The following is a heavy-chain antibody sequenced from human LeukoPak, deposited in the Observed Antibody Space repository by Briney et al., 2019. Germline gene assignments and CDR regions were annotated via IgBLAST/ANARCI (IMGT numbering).Heavy chain of an antibody. Sequence: TGGSLRLSCAASGFTFSSYWMHWVRQAPGKGLVWVSRINSDGSSTSYADSVKGRFTISRDNAKNTLYLQMNSLRAEDTAVYYCAMLAVDTAMAPGDFFDYWGQGTLVTVSS. D-gene: IGHD5-18*01. CDR2: INSDGSST. CDR1: GFTFSSYW. CDR3: AMLAVDTAMAPGDFFDY. J-gene: IGHJ4*02. V-gene: IGHV3-74*01.